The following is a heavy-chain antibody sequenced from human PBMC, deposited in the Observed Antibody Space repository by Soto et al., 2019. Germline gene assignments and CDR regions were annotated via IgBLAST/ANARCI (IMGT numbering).Heavy chain of an antibody. CDR2: IYHSGST. D-gene: IGHD3-10*01. Sequence: QVQLQESGPGLVKPSGTLSLTCAVSSGSISSSNWWSWVRQPPGKGLEWIGEIYHSGSTNYTPSLKRRVTISIDKSTNQFALKLSSVTAADTAVYYGARESEDTMVRGAYYMDVWGKGTTVTVSS. J-gene: IGHJ6*03. CDR3: ARESEDTMVRGAYYMDV. V-gene: IGHV4-4*02. CDR1: SGSISSSNW.